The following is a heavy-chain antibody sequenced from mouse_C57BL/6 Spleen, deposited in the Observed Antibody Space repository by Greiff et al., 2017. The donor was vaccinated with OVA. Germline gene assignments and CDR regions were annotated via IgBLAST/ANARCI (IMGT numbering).Heavy chain of an antibody. V-gene: IGHV1-69*01. J-gene: IGHJ1*03. Sequence: QVQLQQPGAELVMPGASVKLSCKASGYTFTSYWMHWVKQRPGQGLEWLGEIDPSDSYTNYNQKFKGKSTLTVDKSSSTSYMQLSSLTSEDSAVYYCARGGDYYGSSHWYFDVWGTGTTVTVSS. CDR2: IDPSDSYT. CDR3: ARGGDYYGSSHWYFDV. D-gene: IGHD1-1*01. CDR1: GYTFTSYW.